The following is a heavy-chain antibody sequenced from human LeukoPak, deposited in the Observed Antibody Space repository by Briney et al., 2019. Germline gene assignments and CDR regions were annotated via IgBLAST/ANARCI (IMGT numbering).Heavy chain of an antibody. J-gene: IGHJ1*01. V-gene: IGHV1-2*02. CDR3: ARVAVLWFGELQAEYFQH. CDR1: GYTFTGYY. Sequence: ASVWDSCKASGYTFTGYYMHWVRQAPGQGLEWMGWINPNSGGTNYAQKFQGRVTMTRDTSISTAYMEMSRLRSDDTAVYYCARVAVLWFGELQAEYFQHWGQGTLVTVSS. CDR2: INPNSGGT. D-gene: IGHD3-10*01.